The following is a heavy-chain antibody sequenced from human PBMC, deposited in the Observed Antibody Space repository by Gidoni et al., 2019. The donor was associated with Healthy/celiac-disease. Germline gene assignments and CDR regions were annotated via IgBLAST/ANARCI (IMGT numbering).Heavy chain of an antibody. CDR1: GFTFSSYS. V-gene: IGHV3-21*01. CDR2: ISSSSSYI. CDR3: ARVTYDFWSGYDY. D-gene: IGHD3-3*01. J-gene: IGHJ4*02. Sequence: EVQLVESGGGLVKPGGSLRLSCAASGFTFSSYSMNWVRQDPGKGLEWVSSISSSSSYIYYADSVKGRFTISRDNAKNSLYLQMNSLRAEDTAVYYCARVTYDFWSGYDYWGQGTLVTVSS.